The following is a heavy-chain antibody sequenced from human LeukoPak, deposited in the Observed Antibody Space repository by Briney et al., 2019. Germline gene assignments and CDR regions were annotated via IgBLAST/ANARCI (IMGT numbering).Heavy chain of an antibody. Sequence: GGSLRLSCAASGFTFSSYGMHWVRQAPGKGLVWVAFIRYDGSNKYYADSVKGRFTISRDNSKNTLYLQMNSLRAEDTAVYYCAKVKYSSPVEDYWGQGTLVTVSS. V-gene: IGHV3-30*02. D-gene: IGHD6-6*01. J-gene: IGHJ4*02. CDR1: GFTFSSYG. CDR2: IRYDGSNK. CDR3: AKVKYSSPVEDY.